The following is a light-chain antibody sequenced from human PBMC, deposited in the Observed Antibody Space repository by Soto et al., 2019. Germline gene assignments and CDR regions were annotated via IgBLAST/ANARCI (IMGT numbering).Light chain of an antibody. V-gene: IGKV3-20*01. CDR1: QTFGRTY. CDR2: DAS. CDR3: QQFGTSPFYT. J-gene: IGKJ2*01. Sequence: ESVLTQSQGTLSLSPGERVTLSCRASQTFGRTYLAWYQQKPGQSPRLLIYDASTRATAIPDRFSGSGSGIDFTLTISRLEPEDFAVYYCQQFGTSPFYTFGQGTKLEIK.